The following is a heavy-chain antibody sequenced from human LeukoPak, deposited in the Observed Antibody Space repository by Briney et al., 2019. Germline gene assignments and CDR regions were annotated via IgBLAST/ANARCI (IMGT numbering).Heavy chain of an antibody. J-gene: IGHJ5*02. CDR1: GYTFTSYA. V-gene: IGHV1-3*01. Sequence: ASVKVSCKASGYTFTSYAMHWVRQAPGQRLEWMGWINAGNGNTKYSQKFQGRVTITRDTSASTAYMELSSPRSEDTAVYYCARGAAASDWFDPWGQGTLVTVSS. D-gene: IGHD2-2*01. CDR3: ARGAAASDWFDP. CDR2: INAGNGNT.